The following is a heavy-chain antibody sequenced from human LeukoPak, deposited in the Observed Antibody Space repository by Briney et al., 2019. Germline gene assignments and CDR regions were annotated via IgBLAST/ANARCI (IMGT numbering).Heavy chain of an antibody. V-gene: IGHV1-8*03. CDR2: MNPNSGNI. D-gene: IGHD3-22*01. CDR3: ARNPYYYDSSGYYYVDAFDI. CDR1: GYTFTSYD. Sequence: ASVKVSCKASGYTFTSYDINWVRQATGQGLEWMGWMNPNSGNIGYAQKFQGRVTITRNTSISTAYMELSSLRSEDTAVYYCARNPYYYDSSGYYYVDAFDIWGQGTMVTVSS. J-gene: IGHJ3*02.